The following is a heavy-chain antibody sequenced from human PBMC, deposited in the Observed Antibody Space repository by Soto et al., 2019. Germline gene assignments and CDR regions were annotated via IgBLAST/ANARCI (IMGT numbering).Heavy chain of an antibody. CDR1: GGTFSDYT. CDR2: VVLILNII. Sequence: QVQLVQSGAEVKKPGSSVKVSCKVSGGTFSDYTITWVRQAPGQGLEWMGRVVLILNIINYAPKFHGRVTITADKSASTVYMDLTSLTSEDTAVYDCARGREWFGPWGQGTLVTVSA. CDR3: ARGREWFGP. J-gene: IGHJ5*02. V-gene: IGHV1-69*02. D-gene: IGHD3-10*01.